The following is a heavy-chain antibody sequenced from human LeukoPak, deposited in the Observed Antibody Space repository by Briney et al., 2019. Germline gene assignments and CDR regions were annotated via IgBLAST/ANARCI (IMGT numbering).Heavy chain of an antibody. Sequence: PGGSLRLSCAASGFTFSSYAMHWVRQAPGKGLEWVAVISYDGSNKYYADSVKGRFTISRDNSKNTLYLQMNSLRAEDTAVYYCARDSLRSFGVVYYYYYYGMDVWGQGTTVTVSS. J-gene: IGHJ6*02. D-gene: IGHD3-3*01. CDR2: ISYDGSNK. CDR1: GFTFSSYA. CDR3: ARDSLRSFGVVYYYYYYGMDV. V-gene: IGHV3-30-3*01.